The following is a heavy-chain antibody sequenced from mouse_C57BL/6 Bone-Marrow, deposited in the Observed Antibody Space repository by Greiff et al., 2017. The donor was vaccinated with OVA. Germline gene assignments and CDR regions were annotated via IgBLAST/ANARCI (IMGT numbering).Heavy chain of an antibody. CDR1: GFTFSNYW. J-gene: IGHJ2*01. V-gene: IGHV6-3*01. D-gene: IGHD1-1*01. Sequence: EVMLVESGGGLVQPGGSMKLSCVASGFTFSNYWMNWVRQSPEKGLEWVAQIRLKSDNYATHYAESVKGRFTISRDDSKSSVYLQMNNLEAEDTGIYYCTGYGSSYEGGFFDYWGQGTTLTVSS. CDR2: IRLKSDNYAT. CDR3: TGYGSSYEGGFFDY.